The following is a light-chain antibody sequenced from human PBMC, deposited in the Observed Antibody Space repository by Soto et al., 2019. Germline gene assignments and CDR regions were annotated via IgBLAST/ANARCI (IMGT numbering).Light chain of an antibody. Sequence: QSVLTQPPSVSAAPGQKVTISCSGSSSNIGNNFVSWYQQLPGTAPKLLISDNDHRPSGIPDRFSGSKSGTSATLAITGLQTGDEADYYCGTWDGSLSAVVFGGGTKVTVL. J-gene: IGLJ2*01. CDR3: GTWDGSLSAVV. CDR1: SSNIGNNF. CDR2: DND. V-gene: IGLV1-51*01.